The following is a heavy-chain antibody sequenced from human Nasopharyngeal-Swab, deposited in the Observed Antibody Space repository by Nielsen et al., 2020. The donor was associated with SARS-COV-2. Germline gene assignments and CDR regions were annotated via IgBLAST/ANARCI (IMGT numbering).Heavy chain of an antibody. CDR2: ISELGSGI. D-gene: IGHD1-14*01. J-gene: IGHJ4*02. V-gene: IGHV3-23*01. CDR3: TRGLTGHIVQWNPSPY. Sequence: GESLKISCAASGFSITTYGMTWVRQAPGKGLEWVSSISELGSGIYYADSVRGRFSISRDTSKNTVYLQMNTLRADDTALYFCTRGLTGHIVQWNPSPYWGQGTLVTVPS. CDR1: GFSITTYG.